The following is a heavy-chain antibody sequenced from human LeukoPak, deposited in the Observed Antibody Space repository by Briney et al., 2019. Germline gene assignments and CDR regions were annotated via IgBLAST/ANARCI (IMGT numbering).Heavy chain of an antibody. CDR3: ARVSSAYYYYDSSGYFY. CDR2: INSDGSST. J-gene: IGHJ4*02. V-gene: IGHV3-74*01. Sequence: GGSLRLSCAASGFTFSSYWMHWVRHAPGKGLVWVSRINSDGSSTSYADSVKGRFTISRDNAKNTLYLQMNSLRAEDTAVYYCARVSSAYYYYDSSGYFYWGQGTLVTVSS. D-gene: IGHD3-22*01. CDR1: GFTFSSYW.